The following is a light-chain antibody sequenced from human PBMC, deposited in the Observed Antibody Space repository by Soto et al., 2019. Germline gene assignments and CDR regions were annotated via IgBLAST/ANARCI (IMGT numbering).Light chain of an antibody. Sequence: EVVLTQSPATLSLSPGERATLSCTASQSVTTYLAWYQQKPGQAPRLLIYDASTRATGIPARFSGSGSGTDFTLTISSLEPEAFAVYYCQQRSNRPPGVTFGPGTKVDIK. V-gene: IGKV3-11*01. CDR3: QQRSNRPPGVT. J-gene: IGKJ3*01. CDR2: DAS. CDR1: QSVTTY.